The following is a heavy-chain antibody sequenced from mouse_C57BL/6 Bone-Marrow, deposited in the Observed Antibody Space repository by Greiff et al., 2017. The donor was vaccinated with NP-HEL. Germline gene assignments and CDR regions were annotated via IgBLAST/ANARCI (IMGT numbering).Heavy chain of an antibody. V-gene: IGHV1-50*01. J-gene: IGHJ3*01. D-gene: IGHD1-1*01. Sequence: QVQLQQPGAELVKPGASVKLSCKASGYTFTTYWMQWVKQRPGQGLEWIGEIDPSDSYTNYNQKFKGKATLTVDQSSSTAYMQLSSLTSEDSAVYYCARKAYYGRGYEVAYWGQGTLVTVSA. CDR3: ARKAYYGRGYEVAY. CDR2: IDPSDSYT. CDR1: GYTFTTYW.